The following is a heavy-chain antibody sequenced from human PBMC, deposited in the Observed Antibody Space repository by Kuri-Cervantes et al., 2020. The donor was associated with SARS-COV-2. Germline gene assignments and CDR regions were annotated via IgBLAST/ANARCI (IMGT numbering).Heavy chain of an antibody. CDR3: ARGVPGY. J-gene: IGHJ4*02. D-gene: IGHD6-6*01. Sequence: GSLRLSCAVYGGSFSGYQWSWIHQTPGMGLEWIGQINDSGATKYNPSLKSRVIVSMDKSKNQFSLKLSSVTAADTAVYYCARGVPGYWGQGSLVTVSS. V-gene: IGHV4-34*01. CDR1: GGSFSGYQ. CDR2: INDSGAT.